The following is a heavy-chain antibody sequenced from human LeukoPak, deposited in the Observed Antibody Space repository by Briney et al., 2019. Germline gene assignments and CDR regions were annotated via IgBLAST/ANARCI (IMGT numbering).Heavy chain of an antibody. CDR1: GFTFGSYG. CDR3: AKDLTEYASAALGY. D-gene: IGHD6-25*01. CDR2: IRYDGSNK. V-gene: IGHV3-30*02. Sequence: GGSLRLSCAASGFTFGSYGMHWVRQAPGKGLEWVTFIRYDGSNKYYVDSVKGRFTISRDNSKNTLYLQMNSLRAEDTAVYYCAKDLTEYASAALGYWGQGTLVTVSS. J-gene: IGHJ4*02.